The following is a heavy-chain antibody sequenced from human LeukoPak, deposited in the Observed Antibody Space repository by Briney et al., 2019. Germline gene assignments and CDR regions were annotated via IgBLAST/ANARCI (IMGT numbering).Heavy chain of an antibody. CDR1: GYTFTSYG. Sequence: ASVKVSCKASGYTFTSYGISWVRQAPGQGLEWMGWISAYNGNTNHAQKLQGRVTMTTDTSTSTAYMELRSLRSDDTAVYYCARLGYCSSTSCYGWFDPWGQGTLVTVSS. J-gene: IGHJ5*02. CDR3: ARLGYCSSTSCYGWFDP. V-gene: IGHV1-18*01. D-gene: IGHD2-2*01. CDR2: ISAYNGNT.